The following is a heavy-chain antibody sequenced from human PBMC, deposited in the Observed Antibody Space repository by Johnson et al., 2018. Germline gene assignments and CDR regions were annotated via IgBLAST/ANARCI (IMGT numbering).Heavy chain of an antibody. D-gene: IGHD1-26*01. CDR1: GGSISSYY. CDR2: IYYSGST. V-gene: IGHV4-59*01. J-gene: IGHJ6*03. CDR3: ARWRSGLYSVLDHYYYMDV. Sequence: QVQLQESGPGLVKPSETLSLTCTVSGGSISSYYWSWIRQPPGKGLEWIGYIYYSGSTDYNPYLKSRVTISVDTSKRHFSLMLSSVTAEDPAVYYCARWRSGLYSVLDHYYYMDVWGKGTTVTVSS.